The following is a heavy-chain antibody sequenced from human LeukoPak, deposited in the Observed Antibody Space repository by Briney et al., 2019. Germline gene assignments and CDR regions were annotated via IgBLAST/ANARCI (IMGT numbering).Heavy chain of an antibody. CDR3: ARDRPPFLYGSGSPRGFDP. CDR2: INPNSGGT. V-gene: IGHV1-2*02. CDR1: GYTFTGYY. D-gene: IGHD3-10*01. Sequence: GASVKVSCKASGYTFTGYYMHWVRQAPGQGLEWMGWINPNSGGTNYAQKFQGRVTMTRDTSISTAYMELSRLRSDDTAVYYCARDRPPFLYGSGSPRGFDPWGQGTLVTVSS. J-gene: IGHJ5*02.